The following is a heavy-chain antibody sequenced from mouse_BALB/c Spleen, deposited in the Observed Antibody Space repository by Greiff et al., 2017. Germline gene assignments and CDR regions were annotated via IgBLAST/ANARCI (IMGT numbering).Heavy chain of an antibody. J-gene: IGHJ4*01. D-gene: IGHD1-1*02. Sequence: VKLMESGPGLVAPSQSLSITCTVSGFSLTGYGVNWVRQPPGKGLEWLGMIWGDGSTDYNSALKSRLSISKDNSKSQVFLKMNSLQTDDTARYYCAREPPIYGRYAMDYWGQGTSVTVSS. V-gene: IGHV2-6-7*01. CDR3: AREPPIYGRYAMDY. CDR2: IWGDGST. CDR1: GFSLTGYG.